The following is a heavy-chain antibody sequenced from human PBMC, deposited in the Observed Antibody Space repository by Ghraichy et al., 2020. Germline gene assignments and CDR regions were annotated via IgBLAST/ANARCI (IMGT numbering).Heavy chain of an antibody. J-gene: IGHJ4*02. D-gene: IGHD2/OR15-2a*01. V-gene: IGHV4-39*01. CDR1: GRSISSSSYY. CDR3: ASSRSSTIFYLVW. Sequence: SQTLSLTCTVSGRSISSSSYYWTWIRQPPGKGLEWIGSIYNSGNTYYNSSLKSRVTISVDTSKNQFSLKLSSVTAADTAVYYCASSRSSTIFYLVWWGQGTLFIVSS. CDR2: IYNSGNT.